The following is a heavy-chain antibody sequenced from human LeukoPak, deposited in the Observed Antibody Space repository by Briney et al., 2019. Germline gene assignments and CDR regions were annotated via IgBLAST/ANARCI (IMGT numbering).Heavy chain of an antibody. D-gene: IGHD2-2*02. CDR2: ISGSGGST. CDR3: AKDLLRGDVVVPAAINDY. V-gene: IGHV3-23*01. J-gene: IGHJ4*02. Sequence: PGGSLRLSCAASGFTFSSYAMGWVRQAPGKGLEWVSLISGSGGSTYYADSVKGRFTISRDNSKNTLYLQMNSLRAEDTAVYYCAKDLLRGDVVVPAAINDYWGQGTLVTVSS. CDR1: GFTFSSYA.